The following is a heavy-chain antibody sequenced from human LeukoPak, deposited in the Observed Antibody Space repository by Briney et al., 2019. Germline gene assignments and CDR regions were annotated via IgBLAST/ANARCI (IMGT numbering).Heavy chain of an antibody. D-gene: IGHD3-10*01. CDR2: ISYDGSNK. J-gene: IGHJ5*02. Sequence: GGSLRLSCAASGFTFSSYAMHWVRQAPGKGLEWVAVISYDGSNKFYADSVKGRFTISRDNSKNTLYLQMNSLRAEDTAMYYCAKDRVRGVIIYLEWFDPWGQGTLVTVSS. CDR1: GFTFSSYA. V-gene: IGHV3-30*18. CDR3: AKDRVRGVIIYLEWFDP.